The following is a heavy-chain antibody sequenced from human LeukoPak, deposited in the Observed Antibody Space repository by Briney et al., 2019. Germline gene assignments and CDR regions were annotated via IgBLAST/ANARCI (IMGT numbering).Heavy chain of an antibody. J-gene: IGHJ3*02. D-gene: IGHD6-13*01. CDR2: IWYDGSNK. V-gene: IGHV3-33*01. CDR3: ARAYSSSWYNHDAFDI. CDR1: GFTFSSYG. Sequence: PGGSLRLSCAASGFTFSSYGMHWVRQAPGKGLEWVAVIWYDGSNKYYADSVKGRFTISRDNSKNTLYLQMNSLRAEDTAVYYCARAYSSSWYNHDAFDIWGQGTMVTVSS.